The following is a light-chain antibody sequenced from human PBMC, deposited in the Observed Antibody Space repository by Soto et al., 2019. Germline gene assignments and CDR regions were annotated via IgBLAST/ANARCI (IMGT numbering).Light chain of an antibody. CDR2: GAS. CDR3: QQYGISPWT. V-gene: IGKV3-20*01. CDR1: ESISSTY. Sequence: EIVLTQSPDTLSLSPGERATLSCRASESISSTYLAWYQQTPGQAPRLLIIGASSRATGIPDRFSGSGSGTDFTLTISRLEPEDFAVYYCQQYGISPWTFGQGTKVEI. J-gene: IGKJ1*01.